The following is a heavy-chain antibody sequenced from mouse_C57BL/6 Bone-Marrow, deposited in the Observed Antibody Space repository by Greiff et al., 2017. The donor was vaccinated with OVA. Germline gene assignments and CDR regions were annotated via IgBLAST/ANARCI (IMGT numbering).Heavy chain of an antibody. D-gene: IGHD1-1*01. CDR2: INPNNGGT. J-gene: IGHJ4*01. CDR1: GYTFTDYN. V-gene: IGHV1-18*01. CDR3: ARAYYDGSCRYAMDY. Sequence: VQLQQSGPELVKPGASVKIPCKASGYTFTDYNMDWVKQSHGKSLEWIGDINPNNGGTIYNQKFKGKATLTVDKSSSTAYMELRSLTSEDTAVYYCARAYYDGSCRYAMDYWGQGTSVTVSS.